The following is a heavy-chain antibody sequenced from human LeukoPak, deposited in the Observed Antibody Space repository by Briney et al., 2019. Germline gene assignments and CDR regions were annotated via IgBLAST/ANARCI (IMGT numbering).Heavy chain of an antibody. CDR1: GGSISSGSYY. V-gene: IGHV4-61*02. J-gene: IGHJ6*03. CDR3: ARDRPYSSSYGLPPVDYYYYMDV. Sequence: SETLSLTCTVSGGSISSGSYYWSWIRQPAGKGLEWIGRIYTSGSTNYNPSLKSRVTISVDTSKNQFSLKLSSVTAADTAVYYCARDRPYSSSYGLPPVDYYYYMDVWGKGTTVTISS. D-gene: IGHD6-13*01. CDR2: IYTSGST.